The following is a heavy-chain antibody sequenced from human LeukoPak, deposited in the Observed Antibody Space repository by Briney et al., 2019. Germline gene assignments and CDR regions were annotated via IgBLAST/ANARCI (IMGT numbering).Heavy chain of an antibody. Sequence: GASVKVSCKASGYTFTSYGISWVRQAPGQGLEWMGWISAYNGNTNYAQKLQGRVTMTTDTSTSTAYMELRSLRSDDTAVYYCARVGVSDGSGSYQPDYYFDYWGQGTLVTVSS. V-gene: IGHV1-18*01. J-gene: IGHJ4*02. CDR1: GYTFTSYG. CDR2: ISAYNGNT. D-gene: IGHD3-10*01. CDR3: ARVGVSDGSGSYQPDYYFDY.